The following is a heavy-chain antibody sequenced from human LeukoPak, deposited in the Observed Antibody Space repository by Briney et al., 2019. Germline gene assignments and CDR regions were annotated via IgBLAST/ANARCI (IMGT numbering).Heavy chain of an antibody. V-gene: IGHV4-30-2*01. CDR3: ARDRRVGATDWFDP. J-gene: IGHJ5*02. CDR2: IYHSGST. Sequence: PSQTLSLTCTVSGGSISSGGYYWSWIRQPPGKGLEWIGYIYHSGSTYYNPSLKSRVTISVDTSKNQFSLKLSSVTAADTAVYYCARDRRVGATDWFDPWGQGTLVTVSS. D-gene: IGHD1-26*01. CDR1: GGSISSGGYY.